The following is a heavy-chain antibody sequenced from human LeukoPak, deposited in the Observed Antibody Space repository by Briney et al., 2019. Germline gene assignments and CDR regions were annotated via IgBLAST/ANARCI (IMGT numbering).Heavy chain of an antibody. D-gene: IGHD3-10*01. Sequence: GGSLRLSCAASGFTFSSYWMSWVRQAPGKGLEWVANIKQDGSKKYYVDSVKGRFSISRDNSKNTLYLQMNSLRAEDTAVYYCAKGQLWFGEFSYFDYWGQGTLVTVSS. CDR3: AKGQLWFGEFSYFDY. V-gene: IGHV3-7*05. CDR2: IKQDGSKK. J-gene: IGHJ4*02. CDR1: GFTFSSYW.